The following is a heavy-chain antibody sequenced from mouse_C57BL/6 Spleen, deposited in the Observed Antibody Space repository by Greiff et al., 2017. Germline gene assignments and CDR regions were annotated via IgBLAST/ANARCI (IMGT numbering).Heavy chain of an antibody. Sequence: QVQLQQPGAELVRPGSSVKLSCKASGYTFTSYWMDWVKQRPGQGLEWIGNIYPSDSETHYNQKFKDKATLTVDKSSSTAYMQLSSLTSEDSAVYYCAREGEGYYFDDWGQGTTLTVSS. CDR2: IYPSDSET. V-gene: IGHV1-61*01. CDR1: GYTFTSYW. J-gene: IGHJ2*01. CDR3: AREGEGYYFDD.